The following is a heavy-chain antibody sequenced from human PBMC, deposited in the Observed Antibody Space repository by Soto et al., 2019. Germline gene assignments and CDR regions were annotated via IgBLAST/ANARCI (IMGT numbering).Heavy chain of an antibody. D-gene: IGHD1-26*01. J-gene: IGHJ6*02. CDR2: ISYDGSNK. CDR3: ARAKGATPLVGGMDV. CDR1: GFTFSSYA. V-gene: IGHV3-30-3*01. Sequence: QVQLAESGGGVVQPGRSLRLSCAASGFTFSSYAMHWVRQAPGKGLEWVAVISYDGSNKYYADSVKGRFTISRDNSKNTLYLQMNSLRAEDTAVYYCARAKGATPLVGGMDVWGQGTTVTVSS.